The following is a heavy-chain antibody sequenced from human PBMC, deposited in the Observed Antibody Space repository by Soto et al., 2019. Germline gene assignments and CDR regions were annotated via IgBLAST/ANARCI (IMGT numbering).Heavy chain of an antibody. D-gene: IGHD3-22*01. Sequence: QVQLVESGGGVAQPGRSLRLSCAASGFTFSSYGMHWVRQAPGKGLEWVAVISYDGSNKYYADSVKGRFTISRDNSKNTLYLQMNSLRAEDTAVYYCAKGRPSEIIVVVILDYWGQGTLVTVSS. J-gene: IGHJ4*02. V-gene: IGHV3-30*18. CDR1: GFTFSSYG. CDR2: ISYDGSNK. CDR3: AKGRPSEIIVVVILDY.